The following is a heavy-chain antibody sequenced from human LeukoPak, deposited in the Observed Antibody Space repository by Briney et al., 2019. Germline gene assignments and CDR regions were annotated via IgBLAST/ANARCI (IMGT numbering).Heavy chain of an antibody. CDR3: ARGPYSSGWGEFFQH. J-gene: IGHJ1*01. D-gene: IGHD6-25*01. V-gene: IGHV1-2*02. CDR1: GYTFTDHY. CDR2: INPISGGT. Sequence: ASVKVSCKASGYTFTDHYIHWVRQAPGQGLEWLGWINPISGGTNYAQKFQVRVTMTRDTYSTTAYMELSSLRSDDTAVYYCARGPYSSGWGEFFQHWGQGTLLTVSS.